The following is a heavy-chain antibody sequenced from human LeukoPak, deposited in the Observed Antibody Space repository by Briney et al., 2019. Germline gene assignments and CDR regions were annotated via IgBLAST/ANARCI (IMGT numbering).Heavy chain of an antibody. CDR2: IYTSGST. Sequence: SETLSLTCTVSGGSISSYYWSWIRQPPGKGLEWIGYIYTSGSTNYNPSLKSRVTISVDTSKNQFSLKLSSVTAADTAVYYCARHQGQLGYYYYYYMDVWGKGTTVTVSS. CDR1: GGSISSYY. CDR3: ARHQGQLGYYYYYYMDV. D-gene: IGHD6-6*01. V-gene: IGHV4-4*09. J-gene: IGHJ6*03.